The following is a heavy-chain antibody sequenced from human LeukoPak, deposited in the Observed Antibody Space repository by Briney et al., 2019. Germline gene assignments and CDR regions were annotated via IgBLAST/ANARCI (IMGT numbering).Heavy chain of an antibody. CDR2: INPNSGGT. D-gene: IGHD5-12*01. CDR3: ARSKYSDYL. Sequence: ASVTVSFKASGYTFTDYYIHWVRQAPGQGLEWMGWINPNSGGTKYAQKFQGRVSMTRDMPINTAYMELNSLRFDDTAVYYCARSKYSDYLWGQGTLVTVSS. J-gene: IGHJ4*02. V-gene: IGHV1-2*02. CDR1: GYTFTDYY.